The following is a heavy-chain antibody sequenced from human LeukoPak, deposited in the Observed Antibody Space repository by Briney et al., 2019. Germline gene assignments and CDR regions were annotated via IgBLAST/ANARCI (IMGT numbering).Heavy chain of an antibody. V-gene: IGHV3-30*18. CDR2: ISYDGSNK. Sequence: GGSLRLSCAASGFTFSNYGMHWVRQAPGKGLEWVAVISYDGSNKYYADSVKGRFTISRDNSKNTLYLQMNSLRAEDTAVYYCAKGLFDWQRYYYYYYGVDVWGKGTTVTVSS. CDR3: AKGLFDWQRYYYYYYGVDV. D-gene: IGHD3-9*01. CDR1: GFTFSNYG. J-gene: IGHJ6*04.